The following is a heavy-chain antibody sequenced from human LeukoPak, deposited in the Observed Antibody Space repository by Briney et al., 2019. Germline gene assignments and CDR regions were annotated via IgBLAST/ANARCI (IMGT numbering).Heavy chain of an antibody. Sequence: TLSLTCTVSGGSISSGGYYWSWIRQHPGKGLEWIGYIYYSGSTYYNPSLKSRVTISVDTSKNQFSLKLSSVTAADTAVYYCARDGISGSYSAVRWFDPWGQGTLVTVSS. D-gene: IGHD1-26*01. V-gene: IGHV4-31*03. CDR2: IYYSGST. J-gene: IGHJ5*02. CDR1: GGSISSGGYY. CDR3: ARDGISGSYSAVRWFDP.